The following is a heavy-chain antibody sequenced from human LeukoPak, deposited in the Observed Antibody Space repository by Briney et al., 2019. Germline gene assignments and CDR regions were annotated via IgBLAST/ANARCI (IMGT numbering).Heavy chain of an antibody. V-gene: IGHV3-74*01. CDR3: ARGGFLHSFDI. D-gene: IGHD3-22*01. CDR1: GFTFSDYW. CDR2: INNDGTNT. J-gene: IGHJ3*02. Sequence: GGSLRLSCAASGFTFSDYWIHWVRQAPGKGLVWVSRINNDGTNTIYADSVKGRFPISRDNAKNTLSLQMSSVRAEDTAVYYCARGGFLHSFDIWGQGTMVTVSS.